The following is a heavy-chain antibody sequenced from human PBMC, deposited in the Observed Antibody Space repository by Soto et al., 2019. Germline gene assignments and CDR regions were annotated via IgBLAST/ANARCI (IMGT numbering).Heavy chain of an antibody. J-gene: IGHJ4*02. V-gene: IGHV3-7*01. CDR1: GFTFSSSG. Sequence: GGSLRLSCAASGFTFSSSGMAWVRQAPGKGLEWVALINPDGSVASYVGSVRGRFIISRDNAQHSLYLQMNTVSAEDTAVYYCSRDPGFGAIDYWGQGTLVTVSS. D-gene: IGHD3-10*01. CDR3: SRDPGFGAIDY. CDR2: INPDGSVA.